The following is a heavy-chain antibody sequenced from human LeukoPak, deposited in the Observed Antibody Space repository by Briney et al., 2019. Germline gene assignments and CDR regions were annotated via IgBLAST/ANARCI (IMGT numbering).Heavy chain of an antibody. V-gene: IGHV3-48*03. Sequence: GGSLRLSCAASGFTFSSYEMNWVRQAPGKGLEWVSYISSSGSTIYYADSVKGRFTISRDNAKNSLYLQMNSLRAEDTAVYYCVRDHLRSSGYNPVLDFWGQGTLATVSS. CDR1: GFTFSSYE. D-gene: IGHD5-12*01. CDR2: ISSSGSTI. J-gene: IGHJ4*02. CDR3: VRDHLRSSGYNPVLDF.